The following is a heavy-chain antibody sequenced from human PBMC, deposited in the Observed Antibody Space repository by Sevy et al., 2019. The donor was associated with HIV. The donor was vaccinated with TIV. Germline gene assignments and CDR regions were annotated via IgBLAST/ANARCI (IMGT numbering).Heavy chain of an antibody. D-gene: IGHD2-21*01. CDR2: INQDGSQK. V-gene: IGHV3-7*01. J-gene: IGHJ4*02. CDR1: GFTFSDYY. Sequence: GGSLRLSCAASGFTFSDYYMGWVRKAPGKGLEWLANINQDGSQKNYVDSVKGRFTISRDNAKNSLSLQRNSLRVDDTAVYYCARELWPGDYWGQGTQVTVSS. CDR3: ARELWPGDY.